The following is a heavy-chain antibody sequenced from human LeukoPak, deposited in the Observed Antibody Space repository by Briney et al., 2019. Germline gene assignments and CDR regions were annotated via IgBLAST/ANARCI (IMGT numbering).Heavy chain of an antibody. J-gene: IGHJ4*02. Sequence: GGSLRLSSAASGFTFISYATSSVPRAPRKGLGWVSAISGSGGSTYYADSVKGRFTISRDNSKNTLYLQMNSLRAEDTAVYYCAKYEPMLWWISYFDYWGQGTLVTVSS. D-gene: IGHD4/OR15-4a*01. CDR1: GFTFISYA. CDR2: ISGSGGST. V-gene: IGHV3-23*01. CDR3: AKYEPMLWWISYFDY.